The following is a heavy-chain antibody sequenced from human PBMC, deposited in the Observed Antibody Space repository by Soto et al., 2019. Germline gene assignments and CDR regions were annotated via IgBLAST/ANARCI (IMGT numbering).Heavy chain of an antibody. CDR1: GYTFTSYY. V-gene: IGHV1-46*01. Sequence: ASVKVSCKASGYTFTSYYLHWVRQAPGQALEWVGIINPSGGSTSYAQKFQGRVTMTRDTSTSTVYLQWSSLKASDSAMYYCARRSTVAGHRAYLLWGQGTLVTVSS. CDR2: INPSGGST. CDR3: ARRSTVAGHRAYLL. J-gene: IGHJ4*02. D-gene: IGHD6-19*01.